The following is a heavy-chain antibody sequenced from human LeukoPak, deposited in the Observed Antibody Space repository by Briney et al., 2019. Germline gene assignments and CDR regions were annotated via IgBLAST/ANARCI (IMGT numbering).Heavy chain of an antibody. V-gene: IGHV4-34*01. CDR2: INHRGST. D-gene: IGHD1-7*01. CDR1: GGSFSGYY. J-gene: IGHJ5*02. CDR3: ARETVNMAGTLELHNWFDP. Sequence: PSETLSLTCAVYGGSFSGYYWSWIRQPPGKGLEWIGEINHRGSTNYNPSLKSRVTISVDTSKNQFSLKLSSVTAADTAVYYCARETVNMAGTLELHNWFDPWGQGTLVTVSS.